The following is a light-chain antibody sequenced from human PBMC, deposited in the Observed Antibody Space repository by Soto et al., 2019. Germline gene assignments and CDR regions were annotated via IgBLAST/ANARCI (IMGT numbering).Light chain of an antibody. V-gene: IGKV1-27*01. CDR3: QKYNSAPRT. CDR2: AAS. Sequence: DIQMTQSPSSLSASVGDRFTITCRASQSISSYLAWYQQKPGKVPKLLIYAASTLQSGVPSRFSGSGSGTDFTLTISSLQPEDVATYYCQKYNSAPRTFGQGTKVDIK. J-gene: IGKJ1*01. CDR1: QSISSY.